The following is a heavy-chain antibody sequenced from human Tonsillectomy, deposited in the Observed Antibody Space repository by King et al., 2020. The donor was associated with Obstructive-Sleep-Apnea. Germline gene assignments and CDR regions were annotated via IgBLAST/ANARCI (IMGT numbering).Heavy chain of an antibody. Sequence: TLKESGPVLVKPTETLTLTCTVSGFSLSNARMDVSWIRQPPGKALEWLAHIFSNDEKSYSTSLKSRLTISKDTSKSQVVLTMTNMDPVDTATYYCARRSIFGVVIKYYGMDVWGQGTTVTVSS. D-gene: IGHD3-3*01. CDR2: IFSNDEK. CDR1: GFSLSNARMD. J-gene: IGHJ6*02. V-gene: IGHV2-26*01. CDR3: ARRSIFGVVIKYYGMDV.